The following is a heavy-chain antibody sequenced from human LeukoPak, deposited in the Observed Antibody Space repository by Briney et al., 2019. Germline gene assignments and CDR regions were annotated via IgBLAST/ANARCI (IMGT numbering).Heavy chain of an antibody. CDR3: AKFFKGPSGHGQDYFDY. Sequence: GGSLRLSCAASEFTFSNDMHWVRQAPGKGLEWVAVIRYDGSNKYYADSVKGRFTISRDNSKNTLYLQMNSLRAEDTAVYYCAKFFKGPSGHGQDYFDYWGQGTLVTVSS. CDR2: IRYDGSNK. J-gene: IGHJ4*02. V-gene: IGHV3-30*02. CDR1: EFTFSND. D-gene: IGHD3-10*01.